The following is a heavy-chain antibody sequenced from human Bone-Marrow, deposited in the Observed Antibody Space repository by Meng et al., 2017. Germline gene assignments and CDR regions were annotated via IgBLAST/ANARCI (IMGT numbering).Heavy chain of an antibody. CDR3: ARGPTTMAHDFDY. D-gene: IGHD4-11*01. Sequence: QLRLQPWGAGLCRPSSTLSLSCVASGGSVSDYYWSWIRQPPGKGLDWIGEINHSGSTTYTPSLESRATISVDTSQNNLSLKLSSVTAADSAVYYCARGPTTMAHDFDYWGQGTLVTVSS. J-gene: IGHJ4*02. CDR1: GGSVSDYY. V-gene: IGHV4-34*01. CDR2: INHSGST.